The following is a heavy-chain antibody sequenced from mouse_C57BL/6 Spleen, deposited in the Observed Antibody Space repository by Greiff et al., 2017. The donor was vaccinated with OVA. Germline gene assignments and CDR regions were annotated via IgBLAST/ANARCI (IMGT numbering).Heavy chain of an antibody. CDR1: GYAFSSYW. D-gene: IGHD3-1*01. CDR3: ARSGVSWYFDV. Sequence: QVHVKQSGAELVKPGASVKISCKASGYAFSSYWMNWVKQRPGKGLEWIGQIYPGDGDTNYNGKFKGKATLTADKSSSTAYMQLSSLTSEDSAVYFCARSGVSWYFDVWGTGTTVTVSS. CDR2: IYPGDGDT. V-gene: IGHV1-80*01. J-gene: IGHJ1*03.